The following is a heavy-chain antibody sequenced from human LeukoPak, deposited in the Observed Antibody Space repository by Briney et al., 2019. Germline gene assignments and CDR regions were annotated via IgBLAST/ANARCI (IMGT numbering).Heavy chain of an antibody. J-gene: IGHJ4*02. CDR3: ARARDSYNPTADF. Sequence: ASVKVSCKASGYTFTNYVISWVRQAPGQGLEWMGWISTYNGNTHYAQKVHDRVTMTTDTSTSTAYMELRSLRSDDTAVYYCARARDSYNPTADFWGQGTLVTVSS. V-gene: IGHV1-18*01. CDR1: GYTFTNYV. D-gene: IGHD5-24*01. CDR2: ISTYNGNT.